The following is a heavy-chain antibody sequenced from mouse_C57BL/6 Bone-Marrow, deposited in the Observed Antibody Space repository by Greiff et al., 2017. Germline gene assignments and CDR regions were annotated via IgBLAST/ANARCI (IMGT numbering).Heavy chain of an antibody. CDR3: ARSTMLSGYYFDY. CDR1: GFSLTSYA. D-gene: IGHD2-1*01. CDR2: IWTGGGT. V-gene: IGHV2-9-1*01. J-gene: IGHJ2*01. Sequence: VKLVESGPGLVAPSQSLSITCTVSGFSLTSYAISWVRQPPGKGLEWLGVIWTGGGTNYNSALKSRLSISKDNSKSQVFLKMNSLQTDDTARYYCARSTMLSGYYFDYWGQGTTLTVSS.